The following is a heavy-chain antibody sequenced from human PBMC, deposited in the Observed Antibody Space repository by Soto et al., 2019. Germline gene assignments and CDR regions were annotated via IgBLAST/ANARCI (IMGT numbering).Heavy chain of an antibody. V-gene: IGHV3-23*01. CDR2: ISGSGAST. J-gene: IGHJ6*02. Sequence: GESLSLSYSASGFPFSSYAMTWVRQAPGKGLEWVSGISGSGASTFYADSVKGRFTTSRDTSKNTLYLQMNSLRAEDTAVYYCAKGAHRSSSRGVDGWGHGTTVTVSS. CDR1: GFPFSSYA. CDR3: AKGAHRSSSRGVDG. D-gene: IGHD6-6*01.